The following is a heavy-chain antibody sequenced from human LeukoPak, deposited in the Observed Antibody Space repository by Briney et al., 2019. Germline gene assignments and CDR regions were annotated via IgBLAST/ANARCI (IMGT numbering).Heavy chain of an antibody. CDR3: ARREFPLLGPYFFDY. V-gene: IGHV4-34*01. J-gene: IGHJ4*02. CDR1: GGSFSGYY. Sequence: SETLSLTCAVYGGSFSGYYWTWIRQPPGKGLEWIGVINQSGSTKYKPSLKSRVTISVDTSKDQFSLMLSSVTAADTAVYYCARREFPLLGPYFFDYWGQGTLVTVSS. CDR2: INQSGST. D-gene: IGHD7-27*01.